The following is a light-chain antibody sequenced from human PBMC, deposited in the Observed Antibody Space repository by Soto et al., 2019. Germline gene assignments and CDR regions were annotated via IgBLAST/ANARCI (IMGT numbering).Light chain of an antibody. CDR3: AAWDDSLNGVYV. CDR2: GDS. V-gene: IGLV1-40*01. J-gene: IGLJ1*01. Sequence: QSVLTQPPSVSGAPGQRVTISCTGSSSNIGRGYDVHWYQQFPGSAPRLLLSGDSNRPSGVPDRFSGSRSGTSASLAITGLQSEDEADYYCAAWDDSLNGVYVFGPGTKLTVL. CDR1: SSNIGRGYD.